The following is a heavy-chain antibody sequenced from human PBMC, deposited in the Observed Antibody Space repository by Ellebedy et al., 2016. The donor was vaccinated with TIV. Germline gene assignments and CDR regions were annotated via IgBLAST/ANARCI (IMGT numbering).Heavy chain of an antibody. CDR3: ARDLHVDRGDCLDY. Sequence: GESLKISCEASGFTFSNFAMHWVRQAPGKGLDWVAVISYGASNKFYADSVKGRFTISRDNSKNTLYLQMSSLGVDDTAIFYCARDLHVDRGDCLDYWGQGTTVTVSS. J-gene: IGHJ4*03. D-gene: IGHD2-21*02. CDR1: GFTFSNFA. CDR2: ISYGASNK. V-gene: IGHV3-30-3*01.